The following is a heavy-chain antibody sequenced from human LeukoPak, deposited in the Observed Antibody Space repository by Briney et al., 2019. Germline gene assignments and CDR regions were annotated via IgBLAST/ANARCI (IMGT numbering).Heavy chain of an antibody. V-gene: IGHV4-4*07. D-gene: IGHD2-15*01. CDR1: GDSISRYY. Sequence: SETLSLTCTVSGDSISRYYWSWIRQPAGKGPEWIGRIYSSGITNYNPSLRSRVSVSLDTSKNQFSLKLNSVTAADTAVYYCATEGPLIWRPPHFESWGQGTLVIVSS. CDR2: IYSSGIT. CDR3: ATEGPLIWRPPHFES. J-gene: IGHJ4*02.